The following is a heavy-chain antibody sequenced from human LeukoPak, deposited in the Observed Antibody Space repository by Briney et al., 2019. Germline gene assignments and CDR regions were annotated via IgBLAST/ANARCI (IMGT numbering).Heavy chain of an antibody. D-gene: IGHD3-22*01. CDR3: AKDRAYYYDSSGYYREYYFDY. J-gene: IGHJ4*02. CDR1: GFTFSSYG. V-gene: IGHV3-30*02. CDR2: IRYDGSNK. Sequence: PGGSLRLSCAASGFTFSSYGMHWVRQAPGKGLEWVAFIRYDGSNKYYADSVKGRFTISRDNSKNTLYLQMNSLRAEDTAVYYCAKDRAYYYDSSGYYREYYFDYWGQGTLVTVSS.